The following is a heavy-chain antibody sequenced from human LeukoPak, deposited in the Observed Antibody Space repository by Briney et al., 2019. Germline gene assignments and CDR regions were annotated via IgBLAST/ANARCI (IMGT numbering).Heavy chain of an antibody. CDR2: ICTYNDDI. V-gene: IGHV1-18*01. D-gene: IGHD2-15*01. Sequence: ASVKVSCKGSGYIFTNFGVTWVRQAPGQGPEWMGWICTYNDDINYAQTFQGRVTLTTDTSTSTAYMELKTLRSDDTAFYYCARDPGYCSGGTCRIDYWGQGTLVTVSS. CDR3: ARDPGYCSGGTCRIDY. CDR1: GYIFTNFG. J-gene: IGHJ4*02.